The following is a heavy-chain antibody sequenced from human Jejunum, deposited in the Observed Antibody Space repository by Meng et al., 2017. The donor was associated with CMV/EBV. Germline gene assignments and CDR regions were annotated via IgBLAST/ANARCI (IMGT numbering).Heavy chain of an antibody. J-gene: IGHJ6*02. CDR2: ISGRGNVI. CDR1: GFTFRRHA. Sequence: GFTFRRHAMTWGRQAPGKGLEWVAGISGRGNVISYADSLQGRFTVSRDNSKNTLYLQLNSLRAEDTAVYYCAKDSCGDECFYRMDLWGQGTTVTVSS. V-gene: IGHV3-23*01. D-gene: IGHD2-21*01. CDR3: AKDSCGDECFYRMDL.